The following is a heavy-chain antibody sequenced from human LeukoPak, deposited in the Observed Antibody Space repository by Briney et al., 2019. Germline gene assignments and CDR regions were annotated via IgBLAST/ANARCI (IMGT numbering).Heavy chain of an antibody. CDR3: AKESHDSSGYYHYFDY. CDR2: ISYDGSKK. Sequence: GGSLRLSCAASGFTFRSYGMHWVRQAPGKGLEWVALISYDGSKKYYADSVKGRFPISRDNSKNTLYLQMNSLRAEDTAVYYCAKESHDSSGYYHYFDYWGQGALVTVSS. V-gene: IGHV3-30*18. D-gene: IGHD3-22*01. J-gene: IGHJ4*02. CDR1: GFTFRSYG.